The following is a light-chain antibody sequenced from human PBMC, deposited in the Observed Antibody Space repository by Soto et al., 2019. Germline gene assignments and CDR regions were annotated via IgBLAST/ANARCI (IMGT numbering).Light chain of an antibody. CDR3: QSYDSSLSGWV. Sequence: QLVLTQPPSVSGAPGQRVTISCTASSSNIGAGYDVHWYQQLPGTVPKLLIYGNSNRPSGVPDRFSGSKSGTSASLAITGLQAEDEADYYCQSYDSSLSGWVFGGGTKLTVL. CDR2: GNS. V-gene: IGLV1-40*01. CDR1: SSNIGAGYD. J-gene: IGLJ3*02.